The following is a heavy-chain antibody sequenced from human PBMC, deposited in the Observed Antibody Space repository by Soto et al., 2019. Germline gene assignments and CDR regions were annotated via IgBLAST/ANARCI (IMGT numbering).Heavy chain of an antibody. V-gene: IGHV3-15*01. CDR1: GFTFSNAW. J-gene: IGHJ6*02. Sequence: GGSLRLSCAASGFTFSNAWMSWVRQAPGKGLEWIGRIRSKGDGETTDYAAPVRGRFTISRDDSKNTFFLQMNSLKAEDTAVYYCTTDQAGGYFYYFSVVVWGQGTTVTVSS. D-gene: IGHD2-15*01. CDR2: IRSKGDGETT. CDR3: TTDQAGGYFYYFSVVV.